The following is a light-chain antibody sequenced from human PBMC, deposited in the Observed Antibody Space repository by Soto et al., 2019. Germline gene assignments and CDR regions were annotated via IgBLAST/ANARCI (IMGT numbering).Light chain of an antibody. CDR2: DAS. J-gene: IGKJ5*01. V-gene: IGKV3-11*01. CDR3: QQYVSQPIT. Sequence: EIVLTQSPATLSLSPGERATLSCRASQSVSSYLAWYQQKPGQAPRLLIYDASNRATGIPARFSGSGSGTDFTLIISRLEPEDFALYYCQQYVSQPITFGQGTRLEIK. CDR1: QSVSSY.